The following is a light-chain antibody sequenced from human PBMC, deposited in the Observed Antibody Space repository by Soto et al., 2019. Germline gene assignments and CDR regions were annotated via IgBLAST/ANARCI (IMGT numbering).Light chain of an antibody. V-gene: IGLV2-14*01. J-gene: IGLJ1*01. CDR3: CSYTVSGPYL. CDR2: AVS. CDR1: SSDVGGYNY. Sequence: LTQPASVSGSPGQSITISCTGTSSDVGGYNYVSWYQQHPGKAPKLMIYAVSNRPSGVSNRFSGSKSGNTATLTISGLQAEDEADYYCCSYTVSGPYLFGNGTKVTVL.